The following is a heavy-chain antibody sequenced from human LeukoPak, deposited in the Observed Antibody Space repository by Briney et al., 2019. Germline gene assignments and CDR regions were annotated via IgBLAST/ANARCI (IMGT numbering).Heavy chain of an antibody. J-gene: IGHJ3*02. D-gene: IGHD6-25*01. CDR2: IYNSGST. CDR3: ARSAIDAFDI. Sequence: TSETLSLTCTVSGGSISSYYWSWIRQPPGKGLECIGCIYNSGSTNYNPSLKSRVSISVDTSKNQFSLKLSSVTAADTAVYYCARSAIDAFDIWGQGTMVTVSS. V-gene: IGHV4-59*08. CDR1: GGSISSYY.